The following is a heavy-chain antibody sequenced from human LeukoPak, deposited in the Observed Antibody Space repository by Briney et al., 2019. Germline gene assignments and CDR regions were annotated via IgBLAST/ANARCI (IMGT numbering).Heavy chain of an antibody. CDR3: AREDLDTAMSMY. CDR2: INPNSGGT. J-gene: IGHJ4*02. CDR1: GYTFTGYY. D-gene: IGHD5-18*01. V-gene: IGHV1-2*04. Sequence: ASVKVSCKASGYTFTGYYMHWVRQAPGQGLEWMGWINPNSGGTNYAQKFQGWVTMTRDTSTSTVYMELSSLRSEDTAVYYCAREDLDTAMSMYWGQGTLVTVSS.